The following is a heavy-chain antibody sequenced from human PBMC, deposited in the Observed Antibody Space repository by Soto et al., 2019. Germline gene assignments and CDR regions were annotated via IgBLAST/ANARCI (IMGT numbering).Heavy chain of an antibody. V-gene: IGHV1-69*02. CDR3: ARSNDDYGDYDRGGSYYYYYMDV. D-gene: IGHD4-17*01. J-gene: IGHJ6*03. CDR2: IIPILGIA. CDR1: GGTFSSYT. Sequence: ASVKVSCKASGGTFSSYTISWVRQAPGQGLEWMGRIIPILGIANYAQKFQGRVTITADKSTSTAYMELSSLRSEDTAVYYCARSNDDYGDYDRGGSYYYYYMDVWGKGTTVTVSS.